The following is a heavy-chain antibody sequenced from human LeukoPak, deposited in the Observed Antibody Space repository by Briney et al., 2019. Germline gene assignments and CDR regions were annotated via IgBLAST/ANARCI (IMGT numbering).Heavy chain of an antibody. CDR1: GGSCSGYY. J-gene: IGHJ5*02. Sequence: PSETLSLXCAVYGGSCSGYYWSWIRQPPGKGLEWIGEINHSGSTNYNPSLKSRVTISVDTSKNQFSLKLSSVTAADTAVYYCARTSIYYDSSGYRSWGQGTLVTVSS. CDR3: ARTSIYYDSSGYRS. CDR2: INHSGST. D-gene: IGHD3-22*01. V-gene: IGHV4-34*01.